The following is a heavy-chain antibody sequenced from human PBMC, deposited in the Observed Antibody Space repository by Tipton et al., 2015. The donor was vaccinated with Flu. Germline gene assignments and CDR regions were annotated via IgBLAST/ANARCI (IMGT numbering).Heavy chain of an antibody. D-gene: IGHD2-21*01. CDR1: GDSVSSNSAA. Sequence: GLVKPSQTLSLTCAISGDSVSSNSAAWNWIRQSPSRGLERPGRTYYRSKWYNDYAVSVKSRITINPDTAKNQFSLQLKSGTPDDAAVYDCARGGGEVGGGGDCYYGYWGQGSRVTVSS. CDR3: ARGGGEVGGGGDCYYGY. V-gene: IGHV6-1*01. CDR2: TYYRSKWYN. J-gene: IGHJ4*02.